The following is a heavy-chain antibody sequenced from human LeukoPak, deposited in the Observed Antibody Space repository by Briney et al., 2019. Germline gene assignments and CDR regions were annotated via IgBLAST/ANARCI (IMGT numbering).Heavy chain of an antibody. CDR3: ATVASGSPNYYYYGLDV. V-gene: IGHV3-30*04. J-gene: IGHJ6*02. Sequence: GGSLRLSCAASGFTFSSYAMHWVRQAPGKGLEWVAVISYDGSNKYYTDSVKGRFIISRDNSKNTLYLQMNSLRAEDTAVYYCATVASGSPNYYYYGLDVWGQGTTVTVSS. CDR1: GFTFSSYA. D-gene: IGHD3-10*01. CDR2: ISYDGSNK.